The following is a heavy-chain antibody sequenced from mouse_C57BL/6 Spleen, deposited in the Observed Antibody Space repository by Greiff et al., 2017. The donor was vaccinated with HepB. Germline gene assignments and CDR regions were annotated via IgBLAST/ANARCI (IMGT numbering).Heavy chain of an antibody. D-gene: IGHD1-1*01. V-gene: IGHV1-64*01. Sequence: VQLQQPGAELVKPGASVKLSCKASGYTFTSYWMHWVKQRPGQGLEWIGMIHPNSGSTNYNEKFKSKATLTVDKSSSTAYMQLSSLTSEDSAVYYCARRTTVVAHYAMDYWGQGTSVTVSS. CDR1: GYTFTSYW. CDR2: IHPNSGST. CDR3: ARRTTVVAHYAMDY. J-gene: IGHJ4*01.